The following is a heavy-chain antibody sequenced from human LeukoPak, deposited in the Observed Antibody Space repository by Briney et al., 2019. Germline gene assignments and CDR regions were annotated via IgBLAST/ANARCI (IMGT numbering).Heavy chain of an antibody. Sequence: GGSLRLSCAASGFTFSSYEMNWVRQAPGKGLEWVSYISSSGSTIYYADSVKGRFTISGDNAKNSLYLQMNSLRAEDMAVYYCARDYVGGFDYWGQGTLVTVSS. D-gene: IGHD3-16*01. CDR2: ISSSGSTI. J-gene: IGHJ4*02. V-gene: IGHV3-48*03. CDR3: ARDYVGGFDY. CDR1: GFTFSSYE.